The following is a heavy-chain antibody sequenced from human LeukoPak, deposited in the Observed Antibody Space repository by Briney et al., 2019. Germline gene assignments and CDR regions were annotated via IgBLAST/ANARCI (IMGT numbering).Heavy chain of an antibody. CDR1: GGSITSYY. D-gene: IGHD3-22*01. CDR2: IHYSGST. J-gene: IGHJ4*02. Sequence: SETLPLTCTVSGGSITSYYWSWIRQPPGKGLEWIGCIHYSGSTNYNPSLKSRVTISVDTSKNQFSLKLSSVTAADTAVYYCARVRDRSSYFYDLDYWGQGTLVTVSS. V-gene: IGHV4-59*01. CDR3: ARVRDRSSYFYDLDY.